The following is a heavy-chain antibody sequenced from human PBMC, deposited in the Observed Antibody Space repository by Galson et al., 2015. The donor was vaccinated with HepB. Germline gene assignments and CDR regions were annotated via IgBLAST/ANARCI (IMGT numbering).Heavy chain of an antibody. CDR3: ARESPATVTTDDAFDI. Sequence: SVKVSCKASGGTFSSYAISWVRQAPGQGLEWMGGIIPIFGTANYAQKFQGRVTITADESTSTAYMELSSLRSEDTAVYYCARESPATVTTDDAFDIWGQGTMVTVSS. J-gene: IGHJ3*02. CDR1: GGTFSSYA. CDR2: IIPIFGTA. D-gene: IGHD4-17*01. V-gene: IGHV1-69*13.